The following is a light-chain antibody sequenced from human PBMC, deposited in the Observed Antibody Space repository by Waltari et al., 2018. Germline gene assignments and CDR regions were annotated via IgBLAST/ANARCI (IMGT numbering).Light chain of an antibody. J-gene: IGKJ1*01. CDR1: QSVTTN. V-gene: IGKV3-15*01. Sequence: EVVMTQSPATLSVSPGERVTLSCRASQSVTTNLAWYQQKPGQAPRLLIYDTSTRAPGFPARFSGSGSETGFTRIISSLQSEDFAVYYCQQYNNWPLTFGQGTRVEIK. CDR3: QQYNNWPLT. CDR2: DTS.